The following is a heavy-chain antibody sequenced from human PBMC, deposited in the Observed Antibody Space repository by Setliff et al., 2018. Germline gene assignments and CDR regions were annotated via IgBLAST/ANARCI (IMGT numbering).Heavy chain of an antibody. V-gene: IGHV4-4*02. CDR2: IYHSGST. J-gene: IGHJ6*02. Sequence: SETLSLTCAVSGGSISSSNWWSWVRQPPGKGLEWIGEIYHSGSTYYNPSLKSRVTISVDTSKNQFSLKLGSVTAADTAVYYCARGSGYSSSWYYYYYGMDVWGQGTTVTVSS. D-gene: IGHD6-13*01. CDR3: ARGSGYSSSWYYYYYGMDV. CDR1: GGSISSSNW.